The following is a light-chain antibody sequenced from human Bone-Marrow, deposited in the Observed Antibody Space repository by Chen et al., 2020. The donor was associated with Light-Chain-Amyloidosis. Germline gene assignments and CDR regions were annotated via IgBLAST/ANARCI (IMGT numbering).Light chain of an antibody. Sequence: QSALTQPASVSGSPGQPITISCTGTSRDIGTFNYVSWYQQHPGNAPQLIIFEVSNRPSGVSDRFSGSKSGNTASLTISGLHPGDEADFYCSSYTSTTTDVIFGGGTKLTVL. J-gene: IGLJ2*01. CDR1: SRDIGTFNY. CDR2: EVS. CDR3: SSYTSTTTDVI. V-gene: IGLV2-14*01.